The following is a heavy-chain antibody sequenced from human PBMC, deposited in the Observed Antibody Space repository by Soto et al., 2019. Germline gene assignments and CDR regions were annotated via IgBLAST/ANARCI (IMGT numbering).Heavy chain of an antibody. V-gene: IGHV4-31*03. J-gene: IGHJ5*02. CDR3: ARNPYSSSSPWFDP. Sequence: SETLSLTCTVSGDSISSSAYYWSWIRQHPGKGLEWIGYIYYSGSTYYNPSLKSRVTISVDTSKNQFSLKLTSVTAADTAVYYCARNPYSSSSPWFDPWGQGTLVTVSS. D-gene: IGHD6-6*01. CDR1: GDSISSSAYY. CDR2: IYYSGST.